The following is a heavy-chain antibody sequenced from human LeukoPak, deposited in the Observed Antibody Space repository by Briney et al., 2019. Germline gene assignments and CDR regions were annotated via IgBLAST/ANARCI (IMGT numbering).Heavy chain of an antibody. CDR1: GGTFSSYA. CDR2: IIPILGIA. D-gene: IGHD3-22*01. V-gene: IGHV1-69*04. J-gene: IGHJ4*02. CDR3: ARSCYDSSGYSDY. Sequence: GSSVKVFCKASGGTFSSYAISWVRQAPGQGLEWMGRIIPILGIANYAQKFQGRVTITADKSTSTAYMELSSLRSEDTAVYYCARSCYDSSGYSDYWGQGTLVTVSS.